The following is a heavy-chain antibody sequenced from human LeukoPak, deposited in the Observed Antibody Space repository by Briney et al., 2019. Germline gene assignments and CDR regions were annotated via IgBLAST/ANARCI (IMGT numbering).Heavy chain of an antibody. CDR2: ISWNSGSI. Sequence: PGGSLRLSCAASGFTFSSYAMHWVRQAPGKGLEWVSGISWNSGSIGYADSVKGRFTISRDNAKNSLYLQMNSLRAEDMALYYCAKEEDSSSSGFDYWGQGTLVTVSS. D-gene: IGHD6-6*01. J-gene: IGHJ4*02. CDR3: AKEEDSSSSGFDY. V-gene: IGHV3-9*03. CDR1: GFTFSSYA.